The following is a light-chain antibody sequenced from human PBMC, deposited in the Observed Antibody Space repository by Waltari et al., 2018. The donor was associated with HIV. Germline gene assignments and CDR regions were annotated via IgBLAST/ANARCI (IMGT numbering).Light chain of an antibody. V-gene: IGLV1-36*01. J-gene: IGLJ1*01. CDR2: YDV. CDR1: SSNIGSDV. Sequence: QSLLTQPPPVSGAATQRVTISCSGGSSNIGSDVVNCYQQLPRKAPRLLIYYDVLLSSGVSDRFSGAKSATSASLAISGLQSDDEADYYCATWDDILRGYVFGPGTKVTVL. CDR3: ATWDDILRGYV.